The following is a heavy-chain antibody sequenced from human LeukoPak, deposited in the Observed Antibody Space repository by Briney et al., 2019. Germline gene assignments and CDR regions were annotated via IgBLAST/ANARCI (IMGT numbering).Heavy chain of an antibody. CDR2: INPNSGDT. CDR3: ARELIRAFYYFDD. J-gene: IGHJ4*02. V-gene: IGHV1-2*02. D-gene: IGHD3-22*01. CDR1: GYTFTGYY. Sequence: ASVKVSSKASGYTFTGYYMHWVRQAPGQGLEWMGWINPNSGDTNYAQKFQGRVTITRDTSISTAYMELSRLRSDDTAVYYCARELIRAFYYFDDWGEGSLVTVSS.